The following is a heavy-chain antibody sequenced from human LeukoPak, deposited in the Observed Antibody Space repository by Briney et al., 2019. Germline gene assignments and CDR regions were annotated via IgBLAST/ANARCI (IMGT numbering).Heavy chain of an antibody. J-gene: IGHJ4*02. D-gene: IGHD5-12*01. CDR2: IIPIFGTA. Sequence: SVKVSFKASGGTFSSYAISWVRQAPGQGLEWMGGIIPIFGTANYAQKFQGRVTITADESTSTAYMELSSLRSEDTAVYYCAREGEIGYDLSDYWGQGTLVTVSS. CDR3: AREGEIGYDLSDY. V-gene: IGHV1-69*13. CDR1: GGTFSSYA.